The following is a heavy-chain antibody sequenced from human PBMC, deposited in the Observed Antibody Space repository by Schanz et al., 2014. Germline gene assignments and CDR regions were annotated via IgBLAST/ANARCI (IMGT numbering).Heavy chain of an antibody. D-gene: IGHD6-13*01. CDR1: GFTVNNYA. CDR2: ITRQGTT. CDR3: AKDRSISSAGPPAY. V-gene: IGHV3-23*01. J-gene: IGHJ4*02. Sequence: EVQLLESGGGLVQPGGSLRLSCTVSGFTVNNYAMNWVRQAPGRGLEWVSGITRQGTTYYADFVKGRFSISRDLSSNTLYLQMNSLRPEDTAVYDCAKDRSISSAGPPAYWGQGTLVTVSS.